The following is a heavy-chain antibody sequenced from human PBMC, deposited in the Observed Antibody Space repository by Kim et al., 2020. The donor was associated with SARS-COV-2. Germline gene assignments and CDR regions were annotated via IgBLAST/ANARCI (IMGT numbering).Heavy chain of an antibody. CDR1: GFTFSSYS. CDR2: ISSSSSYI. V-gene: IGHV3-21*01. Sequence: GGSLRLSCAASGFTFSSYSMNWVRQAPGKGLEWVSSISSSSSYIYYADSVKGRFTISRDNAKNSLYLQMNSLRAEDTAVYYCARDSSLGDEYYFDYWGQGTLVTVSS. CDR3: ARDSSLGDEYYFDY. J-gene: IGHJ4*02. D-gene: IGHD3-16*01.